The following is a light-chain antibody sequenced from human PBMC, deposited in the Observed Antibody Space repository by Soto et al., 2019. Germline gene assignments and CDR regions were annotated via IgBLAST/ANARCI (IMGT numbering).Light chain of an antibody. Sequence: AIQMTQFPSSLSASVGDRVTITCRASQDIRSDLGWYQQRPGKAPQLLIFSTSSLQSGVPSRFSGSGSGTDFTLTITSLQPEDFATYHCLQDYEYPHTFGGGTKVDIK. CDR3: LQDYEYPHT. J-gene: IGKJ4*01. CDR2: STS. V-gene: IGKV1-6*01. CDR1: QDIRSD.